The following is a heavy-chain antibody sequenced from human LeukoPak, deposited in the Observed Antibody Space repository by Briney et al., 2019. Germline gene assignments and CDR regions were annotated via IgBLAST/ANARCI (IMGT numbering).Heavy chain of an antibody. D-gene: IGHD4-17*01. V-gene: IGHV1-46*01. Sequence: VASVKVSCKASGYTFTSYYLHWVRQAPGQGLEWMGIINPSAGSTSYAQKFQGRVTMTTDTSTSIAYMELRSLTSDDTAVYYCARLKNYGDYGYWGQGTLVTVSS. CDR2: INPSAGST. CDR3: ARLKNYGDYGY. J-gene: IGHJ4*02. CDR1: GYTFTSYY.